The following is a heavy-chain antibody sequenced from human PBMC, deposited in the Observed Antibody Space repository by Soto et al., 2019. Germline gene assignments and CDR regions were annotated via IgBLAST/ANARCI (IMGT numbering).Heavy chain of an antibody. D-gene: IGHD3-22*01. CDR1: GFTFRSYG. CDR2: IWYDGSRK. Sequence: QVQLVESGGGVVQPGRSLRLSCAASGFTFRSYGMHWVRQTPSKGLEWVAVIWYDGSRKYYADSVNGRFTISRDDSKDTLYLQIISLRAEDTAIYYCARDSGVVAVDLDYWGQGVLATVSS. CDR3: ARDSGVVAVDLDY. J-gene: IGHJ4*02. V-gene: IGHV3-33*01.